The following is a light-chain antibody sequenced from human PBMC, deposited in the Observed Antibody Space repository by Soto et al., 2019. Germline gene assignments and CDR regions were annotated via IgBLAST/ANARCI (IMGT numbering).Light chain of an antibody. CDR3: HQYNSWPCT. J-gene: IGKJ3*01. CDR2: GAS. V-gene: IGKV3-15*01. Sequence: EIVMTQSPATLSVSPGERATLSCRASQSVSSNLAWYQQKPGQAPRLLIYGASTRATGIPARFSGSGSGTEFILTSSSLQSGCFVVYYYHQYNSWPCTFGPGTKVDIK. CDR1: QSVSSN.